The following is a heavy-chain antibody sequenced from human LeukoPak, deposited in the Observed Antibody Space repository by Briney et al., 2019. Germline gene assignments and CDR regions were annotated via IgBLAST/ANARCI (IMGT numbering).Heavy chain of an antibody. D-gene: IGHD2-2*01. V-gene: IGHV3-33*01. CDR2: IWYDGSNK. J-gene: IGHJ6*02. Sequence: GGSLRLPYAASGFTFSSYGMHWVRQAPGKGLEWVAVIWYDGSNKYYADSVKGRFTISRDNSKNTLYLQMNSLRAEDTAVYYCARTNVVPSSSIYYYYYGMDVWGQGTTVTVSS. CDR3: ARTNVVPSSSIYYYYYGMDV. CDR1: GFTFSSYG.